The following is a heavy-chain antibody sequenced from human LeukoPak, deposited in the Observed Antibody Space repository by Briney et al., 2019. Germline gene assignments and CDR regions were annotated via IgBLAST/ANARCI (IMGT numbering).Heavy chain of an antibody. CDR1: GFTFDDYG. CDR2: INWSGGST. J-gene: IGHJ6*03. Sequence: GGSLRLSCAASGFTFDDYGMSWVRQAPGKGLEWVSGINWSGGSTGYADSVKGRFTISRDNAKNSLYLQMNSLRAEDTALYYCARGGYSYGYYYYMDVWGKGTTVTVSS. CDR3: ARGGYSYGYYYYMDV. D-gene: IGHD5-18*01. V-gene: IGHV3-20*04.